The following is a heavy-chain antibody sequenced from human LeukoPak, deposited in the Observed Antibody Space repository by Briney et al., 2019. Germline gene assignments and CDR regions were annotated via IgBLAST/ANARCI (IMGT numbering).Heavy chain of an antibody. Sequence: SETLSLTCTVSGGSISSYYWSWIRQPPGKGLEWIGYIYTSGSTNYNPSLKSRVTISVDTSKNQFSLKLSSVTAADTAVYYCARHGSYLAFDYWGLGTLVTVSS. CDR3: ARHGSYLAFDY. V-gene: IGHV4-4*09. J-gene: IGHJ4*02. CDR2: IYTSGST. CDR1: GGSISSYY. D-gene: IGHD1-26*01.